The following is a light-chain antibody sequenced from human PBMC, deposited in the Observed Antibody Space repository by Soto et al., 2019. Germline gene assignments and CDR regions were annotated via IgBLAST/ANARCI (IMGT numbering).Light chain of an antibody. V-gene: IGKV3-20*01. Sequence: EVVLAQSTGLLSLSSGERATLSCRASETVTSQYLAWYQQTPGQAPRLLIYGASNRATGIPDRFSDSVSETYFTLTIKSLEREYFAVYFSQQCCIAPSFTFGPGTKVAIK. CDR1: ETVTSQY. CDR3: QQCCIAPSFT. CDR2: GAS. J-gene: IGKJ4*01.